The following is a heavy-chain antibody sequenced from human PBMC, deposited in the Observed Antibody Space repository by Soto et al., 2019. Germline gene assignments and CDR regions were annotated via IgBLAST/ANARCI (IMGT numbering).Heavy chain of an antibody. Sequence: QVLLVQSGADVKKPGASVKVSCKTSGYTFTEFDINWVRQAPGQGREWMGWMNTNTGNTGYAQKFQGRVTMTTDTSIRIAYLKRSRLRSDDTAVYYCAGVVLFFGGHAGYWGQGTLVTVSS. CDR3: AGVVLFFGGHAGY. D-gene: IGHD3-3*01. CDR1: GYTFTEFD. V-gene: IGHV1-8*01. J-gene: IGHJ4*02. CDR2: MNTNTGNT.